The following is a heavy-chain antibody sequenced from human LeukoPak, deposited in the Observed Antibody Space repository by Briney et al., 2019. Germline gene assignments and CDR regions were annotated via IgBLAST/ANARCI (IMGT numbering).Heavy chain of an antibody. CDR3: ARDHALDSGTGFDY. Sequence: SVKVSCKASGGTFSSYAISWVRQAPGQGLEWMGGIIPIFGTANYAQKFQGRVTITADESTSTVYMELSSLRSEDTAVYYCARDHALDSGTGFDYWGQGTLVTVSS. CDR2: IIPIFGTA. J-gene: IGHJ4*02. V-gene: IGHV1-69*13. D-gene: IGHD3-10*01. CDR1: GGTFSSYA.